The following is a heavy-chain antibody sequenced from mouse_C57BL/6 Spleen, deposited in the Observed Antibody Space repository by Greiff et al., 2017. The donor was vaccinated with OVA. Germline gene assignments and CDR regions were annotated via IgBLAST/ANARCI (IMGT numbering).Heavy chain of an antibody. V-gene: IGHV5-9-1*02. Sequence: DVMLVESGEGLVKPGGSLKLSCAASGFTFTSYAMSWVRQTPEKRLEWVAYISSGGDYTYYPDTVKGRFTISRDNTRNTLYLQMSSLNSEDSALCYCQGNNPSRFAYWGQGTLVTVSA. CDR1: GFTFTSYA. D-gene: IGHD5-2*01. CDR3: QGNNPSRFAY. CDR2: ISSGGDYT. J-gene: IGHJ3*01.